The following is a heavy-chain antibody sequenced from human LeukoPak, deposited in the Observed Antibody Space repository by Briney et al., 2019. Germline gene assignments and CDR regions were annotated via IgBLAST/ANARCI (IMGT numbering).Heavy chain of an antibody. V-gene: IGHV1-18*01. Sequence: ASVKLSCKAAGYSFTSYGISWVRQAPGPGQEWRGGLSTYNSNTNSAQKLQGRVTMTTDTSTSTAYMELRSLRSDDTAVYYCARVAIGDSGGYYFDYWGQGTLVTVSS. CDR1: GYSFTSYG. D-gene: IGHD3-10*01. J-gene: IGHJ4*02. CDR2: LSTYNSNT. CDR3: ARVAIGDSGGYYFDY.